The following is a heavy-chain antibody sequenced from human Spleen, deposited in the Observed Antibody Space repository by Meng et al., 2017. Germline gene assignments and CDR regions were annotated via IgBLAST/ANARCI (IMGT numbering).Heavy chain of an antibody. CDR3: ARAEGPDGGDILDR. CDR2: ISPSGSNI. Sequence: GESLKISCAASGFSFSGYYMTWIRQAPGKGLEWISYISPSGSNIYYRDSLRDRITVSRDNAQGSLYLQMNSLRVEDTAVYYCARAEGPDGGDILDRWGQGTLVTVSS. V-gene: IGHV3-11*04. D-gene: IGHD2-21*02. J-gene: IGHJ5*02. CDR1: GFSFSGYY.